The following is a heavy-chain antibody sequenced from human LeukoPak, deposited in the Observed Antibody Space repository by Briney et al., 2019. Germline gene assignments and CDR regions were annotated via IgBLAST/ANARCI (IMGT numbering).Heavy chain of an antibody. D-gene: IGHD3-3*01. J-gene: IGHJ4*02. V-gene: IGHV4-4*07. CDR2: IYTSGST. CDR3: AREGAYDFWSGYYPFDY. Sequence: SETLSLTCTVSGGSISSDYWSWIRQPAGKGLEWIGRIYTSGSTNYNPSLKSRVTMSVDTSKNQFSLKLSSVTAADTAVYYCAREGAYDFWSGYYPFDYWGQGTLVTVSS. CDR1: GGSISSDY.